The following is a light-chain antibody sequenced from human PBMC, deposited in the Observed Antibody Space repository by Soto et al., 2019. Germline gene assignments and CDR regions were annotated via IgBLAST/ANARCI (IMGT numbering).Light chain of an antibody. J-gene: IGKJ5*01. V-gene: IGKV3-11*01. CDR3: QQRGDWPPIT. CDR1: QSVSTF. Sequence: EICGTLSLAPLSLSPGATAILSFRASQSVSTFLAWFQQKPGQPPRLLIYNASNRTTGIPARFSGSGSGTDFTLTISSLEPEDFAVYYCQQRGDWPPITVGQGTRLEIK. CDR2: NAS.